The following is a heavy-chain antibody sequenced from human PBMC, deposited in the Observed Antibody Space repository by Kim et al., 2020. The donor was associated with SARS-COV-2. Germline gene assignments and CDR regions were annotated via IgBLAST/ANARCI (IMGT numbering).Heavy chain of an antibody. Sequence: KFQGRVTMTRDTSTSTVYMELSSVRSEDTAVYYCARDCRCLEGRYDAFDIWGQGTMVTVSS. D-gene: IGHD3-3*01. CDR3: ARDCRCLEGRYDAFDI. J-gene: IGHJ3*02. V-gene: IGHV1-46*01.